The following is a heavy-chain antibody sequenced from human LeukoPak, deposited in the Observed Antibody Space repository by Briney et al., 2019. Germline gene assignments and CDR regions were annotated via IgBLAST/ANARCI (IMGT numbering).Heavy chain of an antibody. V-gene: IGHV1-69*04. CDR2: IIPVLNIT. Sequence: SVKVSCKTSGGTFSSSAITWVRHAPGQGLEWIGRIIPVLNITPYAQKFQGSVTITADTSTSTVYMELSSLRSEETAVYYCARDQGLTAPPPYGLDVWGQGTTVIVS. CDR1: GGTFSSSA. D-gene: IGHD5-18*01. J-gene: IGHJ6*02. CDR3: ARDQGLTAPPPYGLDV.